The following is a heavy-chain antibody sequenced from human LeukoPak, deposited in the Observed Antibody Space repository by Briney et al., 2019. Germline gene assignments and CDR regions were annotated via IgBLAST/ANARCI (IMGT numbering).Heavy chain of an antibody. CDR1: GFTFNRYS. CDR2: ISGSSSYI. J-gene: IGHJ4*02. V-gene: IGHV3-21*01. Sequence: GGSLRLSCAASGFTFNRYSMNWVRQAPGKGLEWVSSISGSSSYIYYADSVKGRFTISRDNARNSLYLQMNSLRAEDTAVYYCARDLLGWELHYFDYWGQGTLVTVSS. D-gene: IGHD1-26*01. CDR3: ARDLLGWELHYFDY.